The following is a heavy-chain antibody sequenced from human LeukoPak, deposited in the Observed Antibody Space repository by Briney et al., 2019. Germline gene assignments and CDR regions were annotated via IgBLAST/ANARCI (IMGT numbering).Heavy chain of an antibody. D-gene: IGHD1-20*01. V-gene: IGHV3-33*01. CDR2: IWYDGSNK. CDR1: GFTFSSYG. Sequence: PERSLRLPCAASGFTFSSYGMHWVRQAPGKGLEWVAVIWYDGSNKYYADSVKGRFTISRDNSKNTLYLQMNSLRAEDTAVYYCARDRYNWNGDFDYWGQGTLVTVSS. CDR3: ARDRYNWNGDFDY. J-gene: IGHJ4*02.